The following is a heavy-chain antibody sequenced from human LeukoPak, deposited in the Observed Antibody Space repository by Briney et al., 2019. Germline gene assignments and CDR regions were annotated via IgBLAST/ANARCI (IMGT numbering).Heavy chain of an antibody. CDR3: ARLGY. V-gene: IGHV3-21*01. Sequence: XXRQAPGKGLEWVSSISSSSSYIYYADSVKGRFTISRDNAKNSLYLQMNSLRAEDTAVYYCARLGYWGQGTLVTVSS. J-gene: IGHJ4*02. CDR2: ISSSSSYI.